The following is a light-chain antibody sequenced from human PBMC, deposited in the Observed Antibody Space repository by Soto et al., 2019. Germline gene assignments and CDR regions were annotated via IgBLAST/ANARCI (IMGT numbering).Light chain of an antibody. V-gene: IGKV3-20*01. CDR1: QSIGTTY. J-gene: IGKJ4*01. CDR2: GTS. Sequence: EIAVTQSPGTLSSSPGEIATLSCGASQSIGTTYLAWYQQKPGQSPRLLISGTSSRATGIPDMFSGSGSGTDFTLNISRLEPEDCAVFYCQQYDSSLIIVGGGTKVEIK. CDR3: QQYDSSLII.